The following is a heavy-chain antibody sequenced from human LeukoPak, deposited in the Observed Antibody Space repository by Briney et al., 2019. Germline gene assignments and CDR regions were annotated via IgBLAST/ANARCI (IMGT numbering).Heavy chain of an antibody. Sequence: PSETLSLTCAVYGGSFSGYYWSWIRQPPGKGLEWIGEINHSGSTNYNPSLRSRVTISVDTSKNQFSLKLSSVTAADTAVYYCARHDVVAAFNWFDPWGQGTLVTVSS. CDR2: INHSGST. CDR3: ARHDVVAAFNWFDP. J-gene: IGHJ5*02. CDR1: GGSFSGYY. V-gene: IGHV4-34*01. D-gene: IGHD2-15*01.